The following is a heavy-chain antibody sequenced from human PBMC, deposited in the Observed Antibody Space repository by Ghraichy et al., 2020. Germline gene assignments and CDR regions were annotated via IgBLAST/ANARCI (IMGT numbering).Heavy chain of an antibody. V-gene: IGHV3-7*01. J-gene: IGHJ6*02. CDR3: ARDPKKVVVAATPYYYYGMDV. CDR2: IKQDGSEK. Sequence: GSLRLSCAASGFTFSSYWMSWVRQAPGKGLEWVANIKQDGSEKYYVDSVKGRFTISRDNAKNSLYLQMNSLRAEDTAVYYCARDPKKVVVAATPYYYYGMDVWGQGTTVTVSS. CDR1: GFTFSSYW. D-gene: IGHD2-15*01.